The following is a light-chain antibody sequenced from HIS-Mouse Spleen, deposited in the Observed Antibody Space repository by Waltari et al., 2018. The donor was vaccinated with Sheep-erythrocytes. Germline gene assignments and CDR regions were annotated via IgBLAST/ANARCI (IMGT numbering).Light chain of an antibody. CDR3: QQLNSYPLT. CDR1: QGISSY. Sequence: DIQLTQSPSFLSASVGDRVTITCRASQGISSYSAWYQQKPGKAPKLLIYAASTLQSWGPSRFSGSGSGTEFTLTISSLQPEDFATYYCQQLNSYPLTFGGGTKVEIK. V-gene: IGKV1-9*01. J-gene: IGKJ4*01. CDR2: AAS.